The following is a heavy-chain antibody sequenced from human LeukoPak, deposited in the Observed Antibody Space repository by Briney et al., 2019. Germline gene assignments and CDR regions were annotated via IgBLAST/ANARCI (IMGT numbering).Heavy chain of an antibody. CDR2: IWYDGSNK. J-gene: IGHJ4*02. D-gene: IGHD5-12*01. CDR1: GFTFSSYG. CDR3: ARGDSGYDLAHFDY. V-gene: IGHV3-33*01. Sequence: GGSLRLSCAASGFTFSSYGMHWVRQAPGEGLEWVAVIWYDGSNKYYADSVKGRFTISRDNSKNTLYLQMNSLRAEDTAVYYCARGDSGYDLAHFDYWGQGTLVTVSS.